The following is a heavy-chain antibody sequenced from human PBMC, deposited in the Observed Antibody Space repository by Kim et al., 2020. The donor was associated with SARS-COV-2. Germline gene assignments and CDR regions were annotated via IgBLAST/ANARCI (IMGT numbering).Heavy chain of an antibody. CDR1: GGSISSSNW. J-gene: IGHJ3*02. Sequence: SETLSLTCAVSGGSISSSNWWSWVRQPPGKGLEWIGEIYHSGSTNYNPSLKSRVTISVDKSKNQFSLKLSSVTAADTAVYYCATPAGRGERNAFDIWGQGTMVTVSS. CDR2: IYHSGST. CDR3: ATPAGRGERNAFDI. V-gene: IGHV4-4*02. D-gene: IGHD3-16*01.